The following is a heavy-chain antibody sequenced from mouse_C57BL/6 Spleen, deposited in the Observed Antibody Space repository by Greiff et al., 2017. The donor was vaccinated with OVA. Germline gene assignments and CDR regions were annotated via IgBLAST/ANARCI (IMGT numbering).Heavy chain of an antibody. CDR2: IYPGSGNT. CDR1: GYTFTDYY. CDR3: ARDYYYLDF. J-gene: IGHJ2*01. Sequence: QVQLKESGAELVRPGASVKLSCKASGYTFTDYYINWVKQRPGQGLEWIARIYPGSGNTYYNEKFKGKATLTVEKSSSTAYMQLSSLTSEDSAVYFCARDYYYLDFWGQGTTLTVSS. D-gene: IGHD1-1*01. V-gene: IGHV1-76*01.